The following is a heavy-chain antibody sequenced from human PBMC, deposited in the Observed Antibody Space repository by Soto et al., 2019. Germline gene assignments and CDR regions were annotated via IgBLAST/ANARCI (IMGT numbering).Heavy chain of an antibody. Sequence: QVQLVQSGAEVKKPGASVKVSCKASGYTFTSYGISWVRQAPGQGLEWMGWISAYNGNTNYAQKRQGRVTMTPHTPTSTAYMELRGLRSDDTAVYYCARDQGGSYCYWSQGTLVTGSS. CDR1: GYTFTSYG. J-gene: IGHJ4*02. D-gene: IGHD1-26*01. CDR2: ISAYNGNT. CDR3: ARDQGGSYCY. V-gene: IGHV1-18*01.